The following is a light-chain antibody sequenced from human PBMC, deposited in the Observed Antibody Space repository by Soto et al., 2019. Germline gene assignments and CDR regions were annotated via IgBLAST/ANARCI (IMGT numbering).Light chain of an antibody. J-gene: IGLJ2*01. CDR2: DVS. V-gene: IGLV2-14*01. Sequence: QSALTQPASVSGSPGQSITISCTGTSSDVGGYNYVSWYQQHPGKAPKLMIYDVSNRPSEVSNRFSGSKSGNTASLTISGLQAEDEADYYCSSYTGSSTYVVFGGGTQLTVL. CDR3: SSYTGSSTYVV. CDR1: SSDVGGYNY.